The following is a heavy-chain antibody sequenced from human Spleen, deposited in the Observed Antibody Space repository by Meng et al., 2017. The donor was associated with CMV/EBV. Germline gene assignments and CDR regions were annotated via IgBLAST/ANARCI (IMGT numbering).Heavy chain of an antibody. V-gene: IGHV3-30*03. D-gene: IGHD1-1*01. Sequence: GESLKISCAASGFAFNTYGLHWVRQAPGKGLEWVTAISHDGRNEDYVDSVKGRFTISRDNSKNTLFLQMNSLRPEDTAVYYCVRDPRNWNDHIYGMDVWGQGTTVTVSS. CDR1: GFAFNTYG. CDR2: ISHDGRNE. J-gene: IGHJ6*02. CDR3: VRDPRNWNDHIYGMDV.